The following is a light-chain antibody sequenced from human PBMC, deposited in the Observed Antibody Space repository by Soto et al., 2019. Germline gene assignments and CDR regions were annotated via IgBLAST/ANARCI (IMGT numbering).Light chain of an antibody. CDR3: GTWDSSLSPGGV. V-gene: IGLV1-51*02. Sequence: QSALTQPPSVSAAPGQMVTISCSGSSSNIGSNYVSWYQQLPGTAPKLLIYENNKRPSGIPDRFSGSTSGTSATLGITGLQTGDEADYYCGTWDSSLSPGGVFGGGTKVTVL. J-gene: IGLJ3*02. CDR1: SSNIGSNY. CDR2: ENN.